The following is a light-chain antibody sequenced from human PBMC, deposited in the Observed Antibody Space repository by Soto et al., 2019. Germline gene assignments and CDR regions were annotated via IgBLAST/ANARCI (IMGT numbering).Light chain of an antibody. CDR2: SNN. Sequence: QSVLTQPPSASGTPGQRVTISCSGSSSNIGSDIVNWYHQLPGTAPKLLIYSNNQRPSGVPDRFSGSNSGTSASLAISGLQFEDEADYYYAAWDGSLNAWVFGGGTKLTVL. CDR1: SSNIGSDI. V-gene: IGLV1-44*01. CDR3: AAWDGSLNAWV. J-gene: IGLJ3*02.